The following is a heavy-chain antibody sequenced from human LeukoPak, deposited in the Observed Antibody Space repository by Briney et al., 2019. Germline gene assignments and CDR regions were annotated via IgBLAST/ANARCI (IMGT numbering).Heavy chain of an antibody. J-gene: IGHJ6*03. Sequence: SETLPLTCTVSSGSMITDTFYWVWIRQPPGKGLEWIANMYSNGGGRQYNRSLTNRVSISVDTSKNQFFLNLNSVTAADTAIYYCTRRTYSTYMDVWGQGTTVTVSS. V-gene: IGHV4-39*01. CDR2: MYSNGGGR. D-gene: IGHD1-7*01. CDR1: SGSMITDTFY. CDR3: TRRTYSTYMDV.